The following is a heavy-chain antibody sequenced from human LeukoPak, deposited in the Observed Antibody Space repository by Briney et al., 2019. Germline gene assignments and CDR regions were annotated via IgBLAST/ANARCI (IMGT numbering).Heavy chain of an antibody. CDR3: ARQGIDAFDI. V-gene: IGHV4-59*08. J-gene: IGHJ3*02. CDR2: IYYTGTS. Sequence: SETLSLTCTVSGGSISSHYWSWIRQPPGKGLEWIAYIYYTGTSNYNPSLKSRVTISVDTSKNQISLRLSSVTAADTAVYYCARQGIDAFDIWGQGTMVTVSS. CDR1: GGSISSHY.